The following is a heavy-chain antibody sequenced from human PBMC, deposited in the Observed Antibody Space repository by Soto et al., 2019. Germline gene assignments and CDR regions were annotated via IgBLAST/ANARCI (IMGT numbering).Heavy chain of an antibody. J-gene: IGHJ4*02. CDR1: GDTFTFYS. V-gene: IGHV1-69*02. D-gene: IGHD3-10*01. Sequence: QVQLVQSGAEVKRPGSSVKVSCKASGDTFTFYSINWVRQAPGLGLEWMGRINPILSMSNYAQRFQGRVTMTADKSTSTAYLELSSLRSEDTAIYYCARSYGSGYRAFDYWGPGALVTVSS. CDR3: ARSYGSGYRAFDY. CDR2: INPILSMS.